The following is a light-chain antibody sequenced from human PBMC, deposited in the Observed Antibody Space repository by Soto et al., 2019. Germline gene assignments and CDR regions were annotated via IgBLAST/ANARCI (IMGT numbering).Light chain of an antibody. CDR2: GAS. CDR1: QSVSSY. V-gene: IGKV3-15*01. Sequence: EIMLTQSPATLSLSPGERSTLSCRASQSVSSYLAWYQQKPGQAPRLLIYGASTRATGIPARFSGSGSGTEFNLTISSLQSEDFAVYYCQQYGSLFGPGTMVDI. J-gene: IGKJ3*01. CDR3: QQYGSL.